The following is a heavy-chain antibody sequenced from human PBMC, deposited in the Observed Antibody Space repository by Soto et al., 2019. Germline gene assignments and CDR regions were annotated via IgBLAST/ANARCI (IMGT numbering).Heavy chain of an antibody. CDR3: VRLFYYGSGSWVE. Sequence: QVQLVQSGAEVKKPGASVKVSCKASGYTFTSYDINWVRQATGQGLEWMGWLNPNNGHTGYAQKFQGRVTMTRNTSISTAYMELDSLRSEDKAVYYCVRLFYYGSGSWVEWGQVDLVTVSS. CDR1: GYTFTSYD. CDR2: LNPNNGHT. D-gene: IGHD3-10*01. V-gene: IGHV1-8*01. J-gene: IGHJ4*02.